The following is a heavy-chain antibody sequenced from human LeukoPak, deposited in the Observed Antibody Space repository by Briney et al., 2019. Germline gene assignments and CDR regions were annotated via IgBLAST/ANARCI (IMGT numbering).Heavy chain of an antibody. CDR1: GFTVITND. J-gene: IGHJ4*02. CDR2: LYSDGNT. Sequence: GGSLRLSCAASGFTVITNDMTWVRQAPGKGLEWVSVLYSDGNTKYADSVQGRFTISRYNSKNTLYLEMNSLSPDDTAVYYCARGVEPLAANTLAYWGQGTLVTVSS. V-gene: IGHV3-53*01. D-gene: IGHD3-16*01. CDR3: ARGVEPLAANTLAY.